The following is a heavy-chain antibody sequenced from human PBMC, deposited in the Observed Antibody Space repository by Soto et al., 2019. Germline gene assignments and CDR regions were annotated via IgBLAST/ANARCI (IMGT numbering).Heavy chain of an antibody. CDR2: IYYSGST. Sequence: PSETLSLTCTVSGGSISSYYWSWIRQPPGKGLEWIGYIYYSGSTNYNPSLKSRVTISVDTSKNQFSLKLSSVTAADTAVYYCARGYFDWLHHFDDWGQGTLVTVSS. V-gene: IGHV4-59*01. J-gene: IGHJ4*02. D-gene: IGHD3-9*01. CDR1: GGSISSYY. CDR3: ARGYFDWLHHFDD.